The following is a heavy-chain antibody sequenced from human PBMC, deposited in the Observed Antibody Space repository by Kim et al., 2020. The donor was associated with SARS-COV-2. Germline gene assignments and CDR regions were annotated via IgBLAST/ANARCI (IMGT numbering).Heavy chain of an antibody. CDR3: ARGAYIVGPGDYFDY. J-gene: IGHJ4*02. CDR1: GGTFSSYA. CDR2: IIPIFGTA. D-gene: IGHD2-15*01. V-gene: IGHV1-69*13. Sequence: SVKVSCKASGGTFSSYAISWVRQAPGQGLEWMGGIIPIFGTANYAQKFQGRVTITADESTSTAYMELSSLRSEDTAVYYCARGAYIVGPGDYFDYWGQGTLVTVSS.